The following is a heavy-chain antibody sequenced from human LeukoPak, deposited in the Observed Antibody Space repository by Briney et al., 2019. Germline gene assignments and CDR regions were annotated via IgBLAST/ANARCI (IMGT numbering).Heavy chain of an antibody. CDR3: TRDSGDYSSDY. J-gene: IGHJ4*02. Sequence: GGSLRLSCAASGFTFSDYSMNWIRQAPGKGLEWVSYISSSGATMYYADSVKGRFTISRDNAKNSLYLQMSGLRAEDTAVYYCTRDSGDYSSDYWGQGTLVTVSS. V-gene: IGHV3-11*01. CDR1: GFTFSDYS. CDR2: ISSSGATM. D-gene: IGHD5-12*01.